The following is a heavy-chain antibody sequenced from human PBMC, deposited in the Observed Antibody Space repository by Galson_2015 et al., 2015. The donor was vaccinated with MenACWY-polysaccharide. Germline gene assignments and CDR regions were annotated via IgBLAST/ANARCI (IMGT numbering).Heavy chain of an antibody. J-gene: IGHJ6*02. CDR3: ARLHRSSTSCYPTDYYYYGMDF. D-gene: IGHD2-2*01. Sequence: SLRLSCAASGFTFSSYSMNWVRQAPGKGLEWVSYISSSSRTIYYADSVKGRFTISRDNAKNSLFLQMNSLRAEDTAVYYCARLHRSSTSCYPTDYYYYGMDFSSQATTVTVSS. CDR2: ISSSSRTI. V-gene: IGHV3-48*01. CDR1: GFTFSSYS.